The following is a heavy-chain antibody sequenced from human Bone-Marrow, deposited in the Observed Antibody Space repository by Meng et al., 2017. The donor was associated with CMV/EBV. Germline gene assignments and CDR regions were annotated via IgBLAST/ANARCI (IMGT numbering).Heavy chain of an antibody. CDR3: ARASLAATPYYYYYGRDV. D-gene: IGHD2-15*01. CDR1: GDTFSSYA. Sequence: PAKVSCKASGDTFSSYAISWVRQAPGQGLEWMGGISPIFGTANYAQKFQGRVTITTDESTSTAYMELSSLRSEDTAVYYCARASLAATPYYYYYGRDVWGPRNTVNVAS. J-gene: IGHJ6*02. V-gene: IGHV1-69*05. CDR2: ISPIFGTA.